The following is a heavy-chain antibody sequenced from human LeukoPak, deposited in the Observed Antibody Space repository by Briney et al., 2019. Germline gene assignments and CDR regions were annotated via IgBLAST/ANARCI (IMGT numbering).Heavy chain of an antibody. D-gene: IGHD3-16*01. V-gene: IGHV1-69*13. CDR1: GGTFSSYA. J-gene: IGHJ6*02. Sequence: GASVKVSCKASGGTFSSYAISWVRQAPGQGLEWMGGIIPIFGTATYAQKFQGRVTITADESTSTAYMELSSLRSEDTAVYYCARALPLYTDYGMDVWGQGTTVTVSS. CDR3: ARALPLYTDYGMDV. CDR2: IIPIFGTA.